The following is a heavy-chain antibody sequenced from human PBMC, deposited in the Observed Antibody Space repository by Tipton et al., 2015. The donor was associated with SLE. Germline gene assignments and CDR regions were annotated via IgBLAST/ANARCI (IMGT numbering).Heavy chain of an antibody. V-gene: IGHV4-34*01. Sequence: TLSLTCAVYGGSFSGYYWSWIRQPPGKGLERIGEINHSGSTNYNPSLKSRVTISVDTPKNQFSLKLSSVTAADTAVYYCARGVIAAAGTGGDYWGQGTLVTVSS. CDR1: GGSFSGYY. J-gene: IGHJ4*02. D-gene: IGHD6-13*01. CDR2: INHSGST. CDR3: ARGVIAAAGTGGDY.